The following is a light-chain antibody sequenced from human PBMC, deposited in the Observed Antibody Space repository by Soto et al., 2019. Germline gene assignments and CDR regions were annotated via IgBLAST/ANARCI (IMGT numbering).Light chain of an antibody. V-gene: IGLV2-14*01. Sequence: QSALTQPASVSGSPGQSITISCTGTSSDVGGYNYVSWYQQHPGKAPKLMIYEVSNRPSGVANRFSGSKSGNTASLTISGLQAEDEAEYYCSSYTSRSIYYVFGTGTKLTVL. CDR3: SSYTSRSIYYV. J-gene: IGLJ1*01. CDR1: SSDVGGYNY. CDR2: EVS.